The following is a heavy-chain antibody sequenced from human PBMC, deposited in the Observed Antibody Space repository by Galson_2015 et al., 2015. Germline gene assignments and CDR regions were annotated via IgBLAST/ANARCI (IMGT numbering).Heavy chain of an antibody. V-gene: IGHV3-9*01. CDR3: AKGTGVAAAGTPDYYYYYGMDV. J-gene: IGHJ6*02. D-gene: IGHD6-13*01. CDR1: GFTFDDYA. CDR2: ISWNSGSI. Sequence: SLRLSCAASGFTFDDYAMHWVRQAPGKSLEWVSGISWNSGSIGYADSVKGRFTISRDNAKNSLYLQMNSLRAEDTALYYCAKGTGVAAAGTPDYYYYYGMDVWGQGTTVTVSS.